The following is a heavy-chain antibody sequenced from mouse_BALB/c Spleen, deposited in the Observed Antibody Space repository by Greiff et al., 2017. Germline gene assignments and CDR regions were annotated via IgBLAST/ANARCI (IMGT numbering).Heavy chain of an antibody. Sequence: EVQVMESGGGLVQPGGSRKLSCAASGFTFSSFGMHWVRQAPEKGLEWVAYISSGSSTIYYADTVKGRFTISRDNPKNTLFLQMTSLRSEDTAMYYCARDDDDFAANWCQGTLVTVSA. CDR3: ARDDDDFAAN. V-gene: IGHV5-17*02. J-gene: IGHJ3*01. CDR1: GFTFSSFG. CDR2: ISSGSSTI. D-gene: IGHD2-4*01.